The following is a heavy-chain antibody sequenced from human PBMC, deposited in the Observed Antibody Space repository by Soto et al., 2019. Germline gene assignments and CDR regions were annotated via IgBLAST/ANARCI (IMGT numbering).Heavy chain of an antibody. V-gene: IGHV1-2*02. CDR1: GYTFTAYS. CDR2: INPNTGGS. Sequence: QVQLVQSGAEVKKPGASVKVSCKASGYTFTAYSIHWVRQAPGQGLEWMGWINPNTGGSKYAQKFQGRVTMTRDTSIRTAYMELSRLRSDDTAVYHCAIVYSYDSAADSLGEDAFDILGQGTMVTVSS. J-gene: IGHJ3*02. D-gene: IGHD3-22*01. CDR3: AIVYSYDSAADSLGEDAFDI.